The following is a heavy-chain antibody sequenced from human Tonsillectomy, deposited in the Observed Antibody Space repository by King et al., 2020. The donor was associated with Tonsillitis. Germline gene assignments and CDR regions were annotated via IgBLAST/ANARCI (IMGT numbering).Heavy chain of an antibody. CDR3: AKGFRQYCGGDCYNFYYYDMDV. D-gene: IGHD2-21*02. V-gene: IGHV3-30*18. CDR1: GFTLSTYG. CDR2: ISYDGTNQ. J-gene: IGHJ6*02. Sequence: VQLVESGGGVVQPGRSLRLSCAASGFTLSTYGIHWVRQAPGKGLEWVAVISYDGTNQYYSDSVKGRFTVYRDNSKNTLYLQINSMRAEDTAVYFCAKGFRQYCGGDCYNFYYYDMDVWGQGTTVTVSS.